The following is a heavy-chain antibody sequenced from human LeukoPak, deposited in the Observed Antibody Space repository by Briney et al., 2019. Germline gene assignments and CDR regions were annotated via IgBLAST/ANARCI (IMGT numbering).Heavy chain of an antibody. CDR1: GFTFSSYG. V-gene: IGHV3-30*02. Sequence: PGRSLRLSCAASGFTFSSYGMHWVRQAPGKGLQWVAFIRYDGSDKYYPDSVKGRFTISRDNFKNTLSLQMNNLGSEDTAVYFCVRDGNNHRFDYWGQGTLVTVSS. D-gene: IGHD1/OR15-1a*01. CDR3: VRDGNNHRFDY. J-gene: IGHJ4*02. CDR2: IRYDGSDK.